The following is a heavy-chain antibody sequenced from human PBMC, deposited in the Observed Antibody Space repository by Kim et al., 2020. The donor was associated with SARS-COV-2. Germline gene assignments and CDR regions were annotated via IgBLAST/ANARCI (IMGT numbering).Heavy chain of an antibody. CDR2: INPSSGST. V-gene: IGHV1-46*01. Sequence: ASVKVSCKASRYTFSSYFMHLVRQAPGQGLEWMGIINPSSGSTSSAQKFQDRVTMTRDTSTSTVYMELSSLRSEDTAVYYCARSKGRRFGFGELASYYYYGMDVWGQGTTVTVSS. CDR3: ARSKGRRFGFGELASYYYYGMDV. D-gene: IGHD3-10*01. J-gene: IGHJ6*02. CDR1: RYTFSSYF.